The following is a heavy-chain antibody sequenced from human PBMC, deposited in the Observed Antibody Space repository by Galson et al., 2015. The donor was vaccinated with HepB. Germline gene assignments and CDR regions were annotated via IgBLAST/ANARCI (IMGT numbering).Heavy chain of an antibody. CDR3: ARGAGEWFLDAFDT. CDR2: IYYTGSA. V-gene: IGHV4-30-2*01. Sequence: TLSLTCGVSGGSIRSGGYSWTWIRQAPGKGLEWIGYIYYTGSAYYNPSLKSRVTISVDRSKNQFSLKLNSVTAADTAVYYCARGAGEWFLDAFDTWGQGTMVTVSS. J-gene: IGHJ3*02. CDR1: GGSIRSGGYS. D-gene: IGHD3-3*01.